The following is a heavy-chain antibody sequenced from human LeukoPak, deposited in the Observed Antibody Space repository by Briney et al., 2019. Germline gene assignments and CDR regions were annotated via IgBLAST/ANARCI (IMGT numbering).Heavy chain of an antibody. CDR1: GFTFSNAW. CDR2: IKSKTDGGTT. J-gene: IGHJ4*02. CDR3: TTDWDSGSYIFSY. Sequence: GGSLRLSCAASGFTFSNAWMSWVRQAPGKGLEWVGRIKSKTDGGTTDYAAPVKGRFTISRDDSKNTLYLQMNGLNTEDTAVYYCTTDWDSGSYIFSYWGQGTLVTVSS. D-gene: IGHD1-26*01. V-gene: IGHV3-15*01.